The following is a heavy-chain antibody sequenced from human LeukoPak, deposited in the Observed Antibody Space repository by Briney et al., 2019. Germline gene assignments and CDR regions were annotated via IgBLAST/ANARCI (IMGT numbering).Heavy chain of an antibody. Sequence: PSETLSLTCTVSGGSISSSSYYWGWIRQPPGKGLEWIGSIYYSGSTYYNPSLKSRVTISVDTSKNQFSLKLSSVTAADTAVYYCARLAHDYGDYYFDYWGQGTLVTVSS. CDR1: GGSISSSSYY. CDR3: ARLAHDYGDYYFDY. J-gene: IGHJ4*02. D-gene: IGHD4-17*01. CDR2: IYYSGST. V-gene: IGHV4-39*01.